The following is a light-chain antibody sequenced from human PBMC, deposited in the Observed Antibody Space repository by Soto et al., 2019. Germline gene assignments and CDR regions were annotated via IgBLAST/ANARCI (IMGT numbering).Light chain of an antibody. V-gene: IGKV3-15*01. CDR1: QSLSSN. J-gene: IGKJ3*01. Sequence: EIVMTQSAATLSVSTGERATLSCRASQSLSSNLAWYQQKPGQAPRLLIYGASTRATGIPARFSGSGSGTEFTLTISSLQSEDFAVYYCQQYNNWPQTFGPRTKVDIK. CDR2: GAS. CDR3: QQYNNWPQT.